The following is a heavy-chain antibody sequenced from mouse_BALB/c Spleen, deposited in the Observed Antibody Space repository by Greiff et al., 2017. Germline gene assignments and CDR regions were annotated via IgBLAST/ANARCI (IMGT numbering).Heavy chain of an antibody. D-gene: IGHD2-14*01. CDR2: IYPGSGST. Sequence: VQLQQPGAELVKPGTSVKLSCKASGYNFTSYWINWVKLRPGQGLEWIGDIYPGSGSTNYNEKFKSKATLTVDTSSSTAYMQLSSLASEDSALYDCARRNYRYDPFAYWGQGTLVTVSA. J-gene: IGHJ3*01. V-gene: IGHV1-55*01. CDR1: GYNFTSYW. CDR3: ARRNYRYDPFAY.